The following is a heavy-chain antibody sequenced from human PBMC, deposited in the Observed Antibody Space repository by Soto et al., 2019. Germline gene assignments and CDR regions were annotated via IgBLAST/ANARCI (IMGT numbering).Heavy chain of an antibody. J-gene: IGHJ6*02. CDR3: TKASPDRHHMDV. V-gene: IGHV3-23*01. CDR2: ITETGGDT. CDR1: GFPFGKFV. Sequence: EVQLLESGGDLVQPGGSLRLSGAASGFPFGKFVMRWFRQPPGKGLEWVSTITETGGDTYYTDPVKGRFTISRDNSKNTLYLQMSSLRAEDTALYYCTKASPDRHHMDVWGQGTTVTVSS.